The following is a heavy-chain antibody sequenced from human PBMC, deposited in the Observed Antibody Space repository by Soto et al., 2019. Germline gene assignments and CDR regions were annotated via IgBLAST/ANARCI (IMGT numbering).Heavy chain of an antibody. J-gene: IGHJ4*02. CDR1: GYTFTSYD. CDR3: ARGPPKWGFDY. V-gene: IGHV1-8*01. CDR2: MSPNSGYT. D-gene: IGHD7-27*01. Sequence: QVQLVQSGAEVKKPGASVKVSCKASGYTFTSYDINWVRQATGQGLEWMGWMSPNSGYTGYAQKFQGRVTMTRNTSISTAYMELRSLKSEDTAVYYCARGPPKWGFDYWGRGTLVAVSS.